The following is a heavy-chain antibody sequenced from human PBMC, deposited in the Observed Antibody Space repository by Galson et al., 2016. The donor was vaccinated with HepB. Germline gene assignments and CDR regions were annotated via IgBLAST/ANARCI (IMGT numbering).Heavy chain of an antibody. CDR1: GFSLNTSGMS. CDR2: IDWDDDK. J-gene: IGHJ6*02. D-gene: IGHD6-19*01. V-gene: IGHV2-70*01. Sequence: PALVKPTQTLTLTCTFSGFSLNTSGMSVTWIRQPPGKALEWLALIDWDDDKHYSTSLKTRVTISKDTSKNQVVLTMTNMDPVDTATYYCARIPYSSGRYNYYGMDVWGQGTTVTVSS. CDR3: ARIPYSSGRYNYYGMDV.